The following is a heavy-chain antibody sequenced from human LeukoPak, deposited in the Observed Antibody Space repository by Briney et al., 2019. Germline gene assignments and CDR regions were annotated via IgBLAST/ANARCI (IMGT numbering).Heavy chain of an antibody. CDR3: ATTSSGYYLYYYYYYMDV. CDR1: GGSISSYY. D-gene: IGHD3-3*01. V-gene: IGHV4-4*07. CDR2: IYTSGST. Sequence: SETLSLTCTVSGGSISSYYWSWIRQPAGKGLEWIGRIYTSGSTNYNPSLKSRVTMSVDTSKNQFSLKLSSVTAADTAVYYCATTSSGYYLYYYYYYMDVWGKGTTVTVSS. J-gene: IGHJ6*03.